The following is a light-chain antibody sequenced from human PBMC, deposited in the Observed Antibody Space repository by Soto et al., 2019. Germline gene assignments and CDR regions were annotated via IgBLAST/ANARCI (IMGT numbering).Light chain of an antibody. CDR2: DAS. CDR3: QQYNSYSWT. CDR1: QSIGSW. J-gene: IGKJ1*01. Sequence: DIQMTQSPSTLSASVGDRVTITCRASQSIGSWLAWYQQKPGKAPKLLIYDASSLESGVPSRFSGSGSGTEFTLTISSLQPDDFATYYCQQYNSYSWTFDQGTKVEIK. V-gene: IGKV1-5*01.